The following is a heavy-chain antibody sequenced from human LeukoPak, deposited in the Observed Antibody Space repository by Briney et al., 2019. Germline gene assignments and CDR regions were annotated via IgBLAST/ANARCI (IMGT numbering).Heavy chain of an antibody. D-gene: IGHD3-22*01. V-gene: IGHV1-18*01. CDR2: ISAYNGNT. CDR1: GYTFTSYG. J-gene: IGHJ4*02. CDR3: ARNAQPGVVVTYYFDY. Sequence: ASVKVSFKASGYTFTSYGISWVRQAPGQGLEWMGWISAYNGNTNYAQKLQGRVTMTTDTSTSTAYMELRSLRSDDTAVYYCARNAQPGVVVTYYFDYWGQGTLVTVSS.